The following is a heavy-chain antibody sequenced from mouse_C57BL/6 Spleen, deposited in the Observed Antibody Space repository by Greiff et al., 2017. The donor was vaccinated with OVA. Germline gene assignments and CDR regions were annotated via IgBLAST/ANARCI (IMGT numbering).Heavy chain of an antibody. V-gene: IGHV1-82*01. CDR2: IYPGDGDT. Sequence: QVQLQQPGPELVKPGASVKISCKASGYAFSSSWMNWVKQRPGKGLEWIGRIYPGDGDTNYNGKFKGKATLTADKSSSTAYMQLSSLTSEDTAVYFGARQLRLLMDYWGQGTSVTVSS. CDR3: ARQLRLLMDY. D-gene: IGHD3-2*02. J-gene: IGHJ4*01. CDR1: GYAFSSSW.